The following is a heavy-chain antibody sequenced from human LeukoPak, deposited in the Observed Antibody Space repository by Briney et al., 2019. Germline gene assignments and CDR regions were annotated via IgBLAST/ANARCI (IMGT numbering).Heavy chain of an antibody. D-gene: IGHD3-22*01. CDR1: GYTFTSYA. CDR2: INAGNGNT. V-gene: IGHV1-3*01. Sequence: ASVKVSCKASGYTFTSYAMHWVRQAPGQRLEWMGWINAGNGNTKYSQKFQGRVTITRDTSASTAYMELSSLRSEDTAVYYCARSPVYDSSGYCYYGMDVWGQGTTVTVSS. J-gene: IGHJ6*02. CDR3: ARSPVYDSSGYCYYGMDV.